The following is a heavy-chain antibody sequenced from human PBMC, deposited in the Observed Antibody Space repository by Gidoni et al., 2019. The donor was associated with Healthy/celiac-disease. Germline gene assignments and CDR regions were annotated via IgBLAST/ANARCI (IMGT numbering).Heavy chain of an antibody. Sequence: EVQLLESGGGLVQPGGSLRLSCDASGLTFSSYAMSWVRQAPGKGRGWVSAISGRGGSTYYADSVKGRFTISRDNSKNTLYLQMNSLRAEDTAVYYCAKWLAAAGRDYWGQGTLVTVSS. D-gene: IGHD6-13*01. J-gene: IGHJ4*02. V-gene: IGHV3-23*01. CDR2: ISGRGGST. CDR3: AKWLAAAGRDY. CDR1: GLTFSSYA.